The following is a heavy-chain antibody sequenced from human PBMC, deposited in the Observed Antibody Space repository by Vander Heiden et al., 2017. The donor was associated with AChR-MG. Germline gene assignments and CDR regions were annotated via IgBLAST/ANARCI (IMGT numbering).Heavy chain of an antibody. D-gene: IGHD3-22*01. CDR3: ARGRGRDYYDSSGYPKNFDY. J-gene: IGHJ4*02. V-gene: IGHV1-46*01. CDR2: INPSCGST. CDR1: GYTFTSYH. Sequence: QVQLVQSGAEVKKPGVSVKVSCKASGYTFTSYHLNWVRQAPGQGLEWMGRINPSCGSTSYAQKFQGRGTMTRDTSTSTVYMELSSLRSEDTAVYYCARGRGRDYYDSSGYPKNFDYWGQGTLVTVSS.